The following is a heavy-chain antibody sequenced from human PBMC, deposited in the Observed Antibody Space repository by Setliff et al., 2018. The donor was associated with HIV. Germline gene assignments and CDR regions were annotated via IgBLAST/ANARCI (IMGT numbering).Heavy chain of an antibody. CDR2: IIPMYGVT. Sequence: SVKVSCKASGGTFSSYVISWVRQAPGQGPEWMGGIIPMYGVTNYAQKFQGRVTMTRNTSISTAYMELSSLRSEDTAVYYCARGGRNMGYYDSSGYYFDYWGQGTLVTVSS. J-gene: IGHJ4*02. CDR1: GGTFSSYV. CDR3: ARGGRNMGYYDSSGYYFDY. V-gene: IGHV1-69*10. D-gene: IGHD3-22*01.